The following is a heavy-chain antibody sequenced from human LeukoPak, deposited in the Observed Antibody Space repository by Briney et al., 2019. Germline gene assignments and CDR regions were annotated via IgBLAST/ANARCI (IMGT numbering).Heavy chain of an antibody. J-gene: IGHJ6*03. Sequence: ASVKVSCTASGYTFTGYYMHWVRQAPGQGLEWMGWINPNSGGTNYAQKFQGRVTMTRDTSISTAYMELSRLRSDDTAVYYCARDPRQQRAYYYYYMDVWGKGTTVTISS. D-gene: IGHD6-13*01. V-gene: IGHV1-2*02. CDR1: GYTFTGYY. CDR3: ARDPRQQRAYYYYYMDV. CDR2: INPNSGGT.